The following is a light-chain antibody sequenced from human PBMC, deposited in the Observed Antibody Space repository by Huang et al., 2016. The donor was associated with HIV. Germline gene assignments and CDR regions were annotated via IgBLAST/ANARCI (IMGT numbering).Light chain of an antibody. CDR3: QQSNNWPWT. J-gene: IGKJ1*01. CDR2: GAS. CDR1: QRIGSN. Sequence: EIVMTQSPATLSVSPGETATLSCRASQRIGSNLAWYQQTPGQAPRLLIYGASTRATGVPVRFSGSGSGTEFTLTITSLQSEDFAVYYCQQSNNWPWTFGQGTKVEIK. V-gene: IGKV3-15*01.